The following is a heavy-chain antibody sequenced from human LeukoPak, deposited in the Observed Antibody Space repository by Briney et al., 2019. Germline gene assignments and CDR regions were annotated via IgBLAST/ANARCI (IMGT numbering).Heavy chain of an antibody. CDR2: IRVYNGNT. CDR1: GYTFTSYG. V-gene: IGHV1-18*01. Sequence: ASVKVSCKASGYTFTSYGITWVRRAHGQGLEWLGWIRVYNGNTNYAKNFQDRVTMTTDTSTNTAYMGLSSLRFDDTAVYYCARETIDYVVDYWGQGTLVTVSS. J-gene: IGHJ4*02. CDR3: ARETIDYVVDY. D-gene: IGHD4-17*01.